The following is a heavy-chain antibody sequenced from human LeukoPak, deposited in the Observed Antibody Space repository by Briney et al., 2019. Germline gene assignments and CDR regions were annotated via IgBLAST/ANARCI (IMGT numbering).Heavy chain of an antibody. CDR3: AKDTTLRRTVAGAGFDY. CDR2: ISSSGSTI. V-gene: IGHV3-23*01. CDR1: GFTFKSLG. J-gene: IGHJ4*02. D-gene: IGHD6-19*01. Sequence: GGSLRLSCEASGFTFKSLGMNWVRQAPGKGLEWVSYISSSGSTIYYADSVKGRFTISRDNSKNTLYLQMNSLRAEDTAVYYCAKDTTLRRTVAGAGFDYWGQGTLVTVSS.